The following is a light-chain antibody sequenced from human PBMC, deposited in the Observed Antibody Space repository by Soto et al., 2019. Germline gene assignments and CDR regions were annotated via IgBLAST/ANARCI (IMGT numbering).Light chain of an antibody. V-gene: IGKV1-39*01. J-gene: IGKJ1*01. Sequence: GDIVTITCRASQSISSYLNWYQQKPGKAPKLLIYAASSLQSGVPSRFSGSGSGTDFTLAISSLQPEDFATYYCQQSYSTLRGTFGQGTKWIS. CDR3: QQSYSTLRGT. CDR2: AAS. CDR1: QSISSY.